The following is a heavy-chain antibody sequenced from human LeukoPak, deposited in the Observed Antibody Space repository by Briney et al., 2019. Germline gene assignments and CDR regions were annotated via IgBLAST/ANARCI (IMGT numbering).Heavy chain of an antibody. CDR2: ISTYNGNT. CDR3: ARCGHTVTTLNWLDP. D-gene: IGHD4-17*01. CDR1: GYTFTSYG. J-gene: IGHJ5*02. Sequence: ASVKVSCKASGYTFTSYGISWVRQAPGQGLEWMGWISTYNGNTHYAQKVQGRVTMTTDTSTSTAYMELRSLRSDDTAVYYCARCGHTVTTLNWLDPWGQGTLVTVSS. V-gene: IGHV1-18*01.